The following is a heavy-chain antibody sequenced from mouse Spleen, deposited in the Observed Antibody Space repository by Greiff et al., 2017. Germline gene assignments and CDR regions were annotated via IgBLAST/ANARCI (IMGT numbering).Heavy chain of an antibody. CDR1: GYSITSGYY. CDR3: ARMYGNYGYFDV. D-gene: IGHD2-10*02. V-gene: IGHV3-6*01. CDR2: ISYDGSN. Sequence: DVQLQESGPGLVKPSQSLSLTCSVTGYSITSGYYWNWIRQFPGNKLEWMGYISYDGSNNYNPSLKNRISITRDTSKNQFFLKLNSVTTEDTATYYCARMYGNYGYFDVWGAGTTVTVSS. J-gene: IGHJ1*01.